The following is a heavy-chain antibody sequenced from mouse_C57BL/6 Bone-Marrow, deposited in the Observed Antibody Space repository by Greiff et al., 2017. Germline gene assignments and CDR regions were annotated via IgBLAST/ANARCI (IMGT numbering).Heavy chain of an antibody. J-gene: IGHJ1*03. CDR3: ARVSLDFDV. V-gene: IGHV5-4*03. CDR2: ISDGGSYT. CDR1: GFTFSSYA. Sequence: EVKLVESGGGLVKPGGSLKLSCAASGFTFSSYAISWVRQTPEKRLEWVATISDGGSYTYYPDNVKGRFTISRDNAKNNLYLQMSHLKSEDTAMYYCARVSLDFDVWGTGTTVTVSS.